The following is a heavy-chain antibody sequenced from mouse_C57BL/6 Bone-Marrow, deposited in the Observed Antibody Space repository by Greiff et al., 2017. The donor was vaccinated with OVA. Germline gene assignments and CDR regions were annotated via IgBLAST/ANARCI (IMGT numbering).Heavy chain of an antibody. V-gene: IGHV1-64*01. CDR1: GYTFTSYW. Sequence: QVQLQQPGAELVKPGASVKLSCKASGYTFTSYWMHWVKQRPGQGLEWIGMIHPNSGSTNYNEKFKSKATLTVDKSSSTAYMQLSSLTSEDSAVYYCARDNRGPFYDGYPWFAYWGQGTLVTVSA. CDR2: IHPNSGST. J-gene: IGHJ3*01. D-gene: IGHD2-3*01. CDR3: ARDNRGPFYDGYPWFAY.